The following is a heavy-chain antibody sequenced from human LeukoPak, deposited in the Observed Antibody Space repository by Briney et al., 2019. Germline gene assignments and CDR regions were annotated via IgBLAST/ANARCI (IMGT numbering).Heavy chain of an antibody. D-gene: IGHD2-2*02. CDR2: IRYDGSNK. V-gene: IGHV3-30*02. J-gene: IGHJ4*02. Sequence: GGSLRLSCAASGFTFSSYGVHWVRQAPGKGLEWVAFIRYDGSNKYYADSVKGRFTISRDNSKNTLYLQMNSLRAEDTAVYYCAKDEYQLLYSYFDYWGQGTLVTVSS. CDR1: GFTFSSYG. CDR3: AKDEYQLLYSYFDY.